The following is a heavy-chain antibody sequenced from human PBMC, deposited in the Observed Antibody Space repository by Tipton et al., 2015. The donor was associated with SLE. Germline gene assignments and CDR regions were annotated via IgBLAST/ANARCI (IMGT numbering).Heavy chain of an antibody. J-gene: IGHJ3*01. CDR1: GAYIRSYS. D-gene: IGHD6-6*01. V-gene: IGHV4-4*07. CDR2: MYTSGAT. Sequence: TLSLTCTVSGAYIRSYSWSWIRQPAGKGLEWVGRMYTSGATNYNPSLTSRVSMSVDTSKKQFSLNLSLVTAADTAVYYCASAAYSSSSDGFDVWGQGTMVTVTS. CDR3: ASAAYSSSSDGFDV.